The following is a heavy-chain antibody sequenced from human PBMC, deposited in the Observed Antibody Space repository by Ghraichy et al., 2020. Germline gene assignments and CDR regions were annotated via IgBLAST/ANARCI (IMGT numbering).Heavy chain of an antibody. D-gene: IGHD5-18*01. CDR3: ARGRIQLWSHYYYMDV. V-gene: IGHV1-46*03. CDR1: GYTFTSYY. J-gene: IGHJ6*03. Sequence: ASVKVSCKASGYTFTSYYMHWVRQAPGQGLEWMGIINPSGGSTSYAQKFQGRVTMTRDTSTSTVYMELSSLRSEDTAVYYCARGRIQLWSHYYYMDVWGKGTTVTVSS. CDR2: INPSGGST.